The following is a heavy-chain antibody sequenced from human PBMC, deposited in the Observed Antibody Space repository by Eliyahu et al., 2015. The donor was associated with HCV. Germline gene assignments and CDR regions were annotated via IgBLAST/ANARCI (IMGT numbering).Heavy chain of an antibody. Sequence: QLQLQESGPGLVKPSETLSLTCTVSGGSISSTSYYWDWIRQPPGKGLEWIGSIYYSGSTYYNPSLKSRVTISVDTSKNQFSLKLSSVTAADTAVYYCARRRYDSGVEDCWGQGTLVTVSS. CDR3: ARRRYDSGVEDC. V-gene: IGHV4-39*01. J-gene: IGHJ4*02. CDR1: GGSISSTSYY. CDR2: IYYSGST. D-gene: IGHD3-22*01.